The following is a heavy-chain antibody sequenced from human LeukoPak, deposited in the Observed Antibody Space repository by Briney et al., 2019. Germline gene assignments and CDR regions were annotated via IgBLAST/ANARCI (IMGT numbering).Heavy chain of an antibody. CDR1: GFTFSSYS. CDR2: ISRTGSYI. Sequence: GGSLRLSCAASGFTFSSYSMNWVRQAPGKGLEWVSSISRTGSYIYYADLVKGRFTISRDNAKNSLYQQMNSLRAEDTAVYYCARVKEASAFDVWGQGTTVTVSS. D-gene: IGHD5-12*01. V-gene: IGHV3-21*01. J-gene: IGHJ3*01. CDR3: ARVKEASAFDV.